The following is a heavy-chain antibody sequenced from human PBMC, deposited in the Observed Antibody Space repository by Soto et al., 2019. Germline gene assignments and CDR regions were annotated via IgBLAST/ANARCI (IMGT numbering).Heavy chain of an antibody. CDR2: IWYDGSNK. V-gene: IGHV3-33*01. J-gene: IGHJ4*02. D-gene: IGHD6-19*01. Sequence: QVQLVESGGGVVQPGRSLRLSCAASGFTFSSYGMHWVRQAPGKGLEWVAVIWYDGSNKYYADSVKGRFTISRDSSKNPLYLQMNSLRAEDTAVYYCARDRRWLPDYWGQGTLVTVSS. CDR1: GFTFSSYG. CDR3: ARDRRWLPDY.